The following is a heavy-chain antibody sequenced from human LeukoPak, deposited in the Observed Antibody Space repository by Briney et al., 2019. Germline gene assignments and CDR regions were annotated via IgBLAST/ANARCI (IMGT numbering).Heavy chain of an antibody. J-gene: IGHJ5*01. Sequence: SQTLSLTCGISGDSVSSKSXXXXXXRXSPXXXXXXXXXXYXXSXXYNEYAVXXXXXXXXNSDTSKNQLSLHLDSVTPEDTAVYYCAREQLXSGPNRFDSWGQGTLVTVSS. CDR3: AREQLXSGPNRFDS. CDR2: XYXXSXXYN. D-gene: IGHD3-10*02. V-gene: IGHV6-1*01. CDR1: GDSVSSKSXX.